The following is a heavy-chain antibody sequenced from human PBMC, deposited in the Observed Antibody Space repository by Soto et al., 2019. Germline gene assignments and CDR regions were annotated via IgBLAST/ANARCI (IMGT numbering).Heavy chain of an antibody. CDR3: ARLDY. J-gene: IGHJ4*02. CDR1: GGSFSGYY. Sequence: SETLSLTCAVYGGSFSGYYWSWIRQPPGKGLEWIGEINPSGNTNYNPSLKSRVTISVDTSKNQFSLKLSSVTAADTAVYYCARLDYWGQGTLVTVS. CDR2: INPSGNT. V-gene: IGHV4-34*01.